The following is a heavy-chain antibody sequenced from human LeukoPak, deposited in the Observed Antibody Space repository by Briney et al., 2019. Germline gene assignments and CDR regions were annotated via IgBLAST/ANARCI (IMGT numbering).Heavy chain of an antibody. CDR2: IYHSGST. D-gene: IGHD3-22*01. CDR3: GRYYYDSSVSCFDP. J-gene: IGHJ5*02. Sequence: NPSETLSLTCAVSGGSISSSNWWSWVRQPPGKGLEWIGEIYHSGSTNYNPSLKSRVTISVDKSKNQFSLKLSSVTAADTAVYYCGRYYYDSSVSCFDPWGQGTLVTVSS. V-gene: IGHV4-4*02. CDR1: GGSISSSNW.